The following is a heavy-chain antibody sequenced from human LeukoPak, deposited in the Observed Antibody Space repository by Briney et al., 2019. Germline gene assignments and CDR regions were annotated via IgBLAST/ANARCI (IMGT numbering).Heavy chain of an antibody. V-gene: IGHV4-59*01. Sequence: SEPLSLPCTVSVGSISRYYWSWLRQPPGKGLEWTGYIYYSGSTNYNPSLKSRVTISVDTSKNQFSLKLSSVTAADTAVYYCARVVTIFGVANAFDIWGQGTMVTVSS. CDR2: IYYSGST. CDR1: VGSISRYY. J-gene: IGHJ3*02. CDR3: ARVVTIFGVANAFDI. D-gene: IGHD3-3*01.